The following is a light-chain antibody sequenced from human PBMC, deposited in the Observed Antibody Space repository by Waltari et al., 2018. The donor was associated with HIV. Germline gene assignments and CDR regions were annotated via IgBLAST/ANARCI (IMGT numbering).Light chain of an antibody. V-gene: IGKV3-20*01. CDR3: QQYGSSLSYT. CDR1: QSVSSSY. Sequence: EIVLTQSPGTLSLSPGERATLSCRASQSVSSSYLAWYQQKPGQAPRLLIYGASSRATGIPDRFSVSGSGTDFTLTISRLEPEDFAVYDCQQYGSSLSYTFGQGAKLEIK. CDR2: GAS. J-gene: IGKJ2*01.